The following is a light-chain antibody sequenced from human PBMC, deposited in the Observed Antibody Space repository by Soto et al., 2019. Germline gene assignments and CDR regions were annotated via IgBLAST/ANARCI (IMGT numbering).Light chain of an antibody. Sequence: LLTQSPATLSVSPGQRVTLSCRASQSISSYLAWYQQKPGQAPRLLIYGASSRATGIPDRFSGSGSGTDFTLTISRLEPEDFAVYYCQQYGSSPPNTFGQGTRLEIK. J-gene: IGKJ5*01. CDR1: QSISSY. CDR2: GAS. CDR3: QQYGSSPPNT. V-gene: IGKV3-20*01.